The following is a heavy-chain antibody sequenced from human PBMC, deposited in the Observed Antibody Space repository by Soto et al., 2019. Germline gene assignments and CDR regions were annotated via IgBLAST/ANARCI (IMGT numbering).Heavy chain of an antibody. Sequence: PSETLSLTCTVSGGSISSYYWSWIRQPPGKGLEWIGFIYYTGSTSYNPSLKSRVTISMDTSKNQFSLKLTSVTAADTAVYYCASALHCSGGSCSFDPWGEGTLVTVSS. J-gene: IGHJ5*02. CDR1: GGSISSYY. CDR2: IYYTGST. D-gene: IGHD2-15*01. V-gene: IGHV4-59*01. CDR3: ASALHCSGGSCSFDP.